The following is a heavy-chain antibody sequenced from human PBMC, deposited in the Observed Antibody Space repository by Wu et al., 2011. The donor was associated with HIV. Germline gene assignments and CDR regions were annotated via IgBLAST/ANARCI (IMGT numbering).Heavy chain of an antibody. V-gene: IGHV1-69*04. CDR2: IIPIIGTA. CDR3: AREEFNCSGGSCSLHTFDI. Sequence: QVQLVQSGAEVKKPGSSVKVSCKASRSTFSRYGISWVRQAPGQGLEWMGRIIPIIGTANYVQKFQGRVTITADKSTSTAYMEMSSLRSEDTAVYFCAREEFNCSGGSCSLHTFDIWGQGTMVTVSS. CDR1: RSTFSRYG. J-gene: IGHJ3*02. D-gene: IGHD2-15*01.